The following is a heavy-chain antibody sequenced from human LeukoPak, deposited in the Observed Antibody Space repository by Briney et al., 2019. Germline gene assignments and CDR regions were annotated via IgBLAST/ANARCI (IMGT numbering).Heavy chain of an antibody. J-gene: IGHJ3*02. CDR1: GGSINSDY. V-gene: IGHV4-59*08. CDR3: ARGIAIDAFDI. CDR2: IAYNGIP. Sequence: PSETLSLTCTVSGGSINSDYWTWIRQSPGKGLEWIGYIAYNGIPNYNPSLKSRLTISRDTSKNQFSLKLSSVTAADTAVYYCARGIAIDAFDIWGQGTMVTVSS.